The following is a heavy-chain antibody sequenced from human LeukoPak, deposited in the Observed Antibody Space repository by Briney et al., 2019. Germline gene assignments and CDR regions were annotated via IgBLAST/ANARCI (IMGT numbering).Heavy chain of an antibody. V-gene: IGHV1-69*13. D-gene: IGHD2-15*01. CDR2: IIPIFNTT. Sequence: SVKVSCKASGSTFSTYAISWVRQAPGQGLEWMGGIIPIFNTTNYAQKFQGRLTITADDSSATAYMELNTLTSGDTAFYYCARGAMVVTSTRYYFCSMDVWGRGTTVIISS. J-gene: IGHJ6*04. CDR3: ARGAMVVTSTRYYFCSMDV. CDR1: GSTFSTYA.